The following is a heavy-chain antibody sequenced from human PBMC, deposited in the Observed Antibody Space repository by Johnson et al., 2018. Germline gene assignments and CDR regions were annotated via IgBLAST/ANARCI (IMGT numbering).Heavy chain of an antibody. CDR1: GFPFSTYT. D-gene: IGHD1-26*01. Sequence: VQLVQSGGGLVQPGGSLRLSCAGSGFPFSTYTMTWVRQAPGKGLEWVSAVSGRDGSTNYADSVKGRFITSRDNSKNTQYLKMDSLRAEETAMYYCAKVESSGTFYGFFHHWGQGTLVTVSS. CDR3: AKVESSGTFYGFFHH. J-gene: IGHJ1*01. V-gene: IGHV3-23*04. CDR2: VSGRDGST.